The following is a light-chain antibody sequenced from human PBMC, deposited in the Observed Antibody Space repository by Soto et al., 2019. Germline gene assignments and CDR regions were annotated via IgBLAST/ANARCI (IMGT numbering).Light chain of an antibody. V-gene: IGKV1-5*03. CDR3: QLYNSYSWT. Sequence: DIQMTQSPSTLSASVEDTVTITCRASQSLSNWLAWYQQKPGKAPKCLIYKASTLESGVPSRFSGSGSGTEFTLTISSLQPDDFATYYCQLYNSYSWTFGQGTKVEIK. CDR2: KAS. CDR1: QSLSNW. J-gene: IGKJ1*01.